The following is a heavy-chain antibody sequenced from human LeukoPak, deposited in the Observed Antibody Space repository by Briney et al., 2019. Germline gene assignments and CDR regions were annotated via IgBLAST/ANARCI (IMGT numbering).Heavy chain of an antibody. Sequence: PGESLQISCKGPGYSFTTYWIGWVRQMPGKGLEWMGIIYPGDSDTRYSPSFQGQVTMSADKSISTAYLQWSSLKASDTAMYYCARLNSSVFDHWGQGTLVTVSS. CDR3: ARLNSSVFDH. CDR1: GYSFTTYW. D-gene: IGHD4-23*01. V-gene: IGHV5-51*01. CDR2: IYPGDSDT. J-gene: IGHJ4*02.